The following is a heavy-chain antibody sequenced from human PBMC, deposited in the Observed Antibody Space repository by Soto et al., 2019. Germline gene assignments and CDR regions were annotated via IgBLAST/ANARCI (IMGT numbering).Heavy chain of an antibody. V-gene: IGHV4-59*01. CDR3: ARGMEVVVAATPPGLAVY. CDR1: GGSISSYY. D-gene: IGHD2-15*01. J-gene: IGHJ4*02. CDR2: IYYSGST. Sequence: QVQLQESGPGLVKPSETLSLTCTVSGGSISSYYWSWIRQPPGKGLEWIGYIYYSGSTNYNPSLKSRVTISVDTSKNQFSLKLSSVTAADTAVYYCARGMEVVVAATPPGLAVYWGQGTLVTVSS.